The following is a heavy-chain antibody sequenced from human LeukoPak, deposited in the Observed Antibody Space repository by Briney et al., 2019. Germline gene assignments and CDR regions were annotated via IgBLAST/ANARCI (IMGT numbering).Heavy chain of an antibody. CDR2: IYYSGST. J-gene: IGHJ5*02. V-gene: IGHV4-59*01. CDR1: GGSISSYY. Sequence: SETLSLTCTVSGGSISSYYWSWIRQPPGKGLEWIGYIYYSGSTNYNPSLKSRVTISVDTSKNQFSLKLSSVTAADTAVYYCARLYGGDWFDPWDQGTLVTVSS. CDR3: ARLYGGDWFDP. D-gene: IGHD4-23*01.